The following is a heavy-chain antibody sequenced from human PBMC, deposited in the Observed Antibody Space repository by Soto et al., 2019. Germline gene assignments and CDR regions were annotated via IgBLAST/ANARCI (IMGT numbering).Heavy chain of an antibody. J-gene: IGHJ6*02. D-gene: IGHD3-9*01. CDR1: GGSISSSSYY. CDR2: IYYSGST. V-gene: IGHV4-39*01. CDR3: ARGLVIRPYYYHGMDV. Sequence: SETLSLTCTVSGGSISSSSYYWGWIRQPPGKGLEWIGSIYYSGSTYYNPSLKSRVTISVDTSKNQFSLKLSSVTTTDTAVYYCARGLVIRPYYYHGMDVWGQGTTV.